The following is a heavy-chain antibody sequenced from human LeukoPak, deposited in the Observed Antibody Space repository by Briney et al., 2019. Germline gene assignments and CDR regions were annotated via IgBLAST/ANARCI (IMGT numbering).Heavy chain of an antibody. CDR3: AREWTNAFDI. Sequence: GGSLRLSCAASGFIFHNYAMNWVRQAPGKGLEWVAVISSDGTLKYYADSVRGRFTISRDNSKNTLYLQMNSLRAEDTAVYYCAREWTNAFDIWGQGTMVTVSS. CDR1: GFIFHNYA. D-gene: IGHD3/OR15-3a*01. CDR2: ISSDGTLK. J-gene: IGHJ3*02. V-gene: IGHV3-30*04.